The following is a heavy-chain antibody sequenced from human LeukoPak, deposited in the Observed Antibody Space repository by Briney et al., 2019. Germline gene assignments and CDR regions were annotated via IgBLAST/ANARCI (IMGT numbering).Heavy chain of an antibody. CDR3: ARHLNYYLDY. V-gene: IGHV3-21*01. CDR1: GFTFSSYS. Sequence: GGSLRLSCAASGFTFSSYSMNWVRQAPGKGLEWVSSLSSSSYIYYADSVKGRFTISRDTSKSTLYLHMNSLRAEDTAVYYCARHLNYYLDYWGQGTLVTVSS. J-gene: IGHJ4*02. CDR2: LSSSSYI. D-gene: IGHD3-10*01.